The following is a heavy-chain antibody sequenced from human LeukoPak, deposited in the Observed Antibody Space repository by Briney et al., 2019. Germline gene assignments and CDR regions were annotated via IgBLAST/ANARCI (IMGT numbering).Heavy chain of an antibody. Sequence: PGGSLRLSCAASGFTFSTSWMTWVRQAPGKGLEWVANINGDGSLNGHVASVKGRFTISRDNAKNSLYLQMNSLRAEDTALYYCVRDLGVEWEDYFDYWGQGTLVTVSS. J-gene: IGHJ4*02. CDR2: INGDGSLN. V-gene: IGHV3-7*03. CDR3: VRDLGVEWEDYFDY. CDR1: GFTFSTSW. D-gene: IGHD1-26*01.